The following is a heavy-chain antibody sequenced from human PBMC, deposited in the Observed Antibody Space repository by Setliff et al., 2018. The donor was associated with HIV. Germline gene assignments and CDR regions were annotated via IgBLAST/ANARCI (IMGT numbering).Heavy chain of an antibody. CDR2: IGTGGDT. V-gene: IGHV3-13*01. CDR1: GFIFSSHD. Sequence: GGSLRLSCEASGFIFSSHDFHWVRQAAGQGLEWVSAIGTGGDTYYVDSVKGRFTISRDNARNSLYLQMNNLGAGDTAMYYCAREIRTVYTGGHYFYGIDVWGQGTAVTVSS. J-gene: IGHJ6*02. CDR3: AREIRTVYTGGHYFYGIDV. D-gene: IGHD3-16*01.